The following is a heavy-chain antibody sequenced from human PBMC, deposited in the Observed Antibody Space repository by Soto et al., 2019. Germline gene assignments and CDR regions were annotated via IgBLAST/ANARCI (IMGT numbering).Heavy chain of an antibody. J-gene: IGHJ4*02. D-gene: IGHD2-2*01. CDR3: TTDWTLIVVVPAASDY. CDR2: IKSKTDGGTT. Sequence: GGSLRLSCAASGFTFSNAWMSWVRQAPGKGLEWVGRIKSKTDGGTTDYAAPVKGRFTISRDDSKNTLYLQMNSLKTEDTAVYYCTTDWTLIVVVPAASDYWGQGTLVTVSS. CDR1: GFTFSNAW. V-gene: IGHV3-15*01.